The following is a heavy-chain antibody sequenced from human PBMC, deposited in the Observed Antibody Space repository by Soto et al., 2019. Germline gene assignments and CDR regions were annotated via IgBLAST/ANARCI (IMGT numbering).Heavy chain of an antibody. J-gene: IGHJ4*02. CDR2: IYHSGST. CDR3: ARLPTIFGHFDY. CDR1: GGSISSGGYS. Sequence: QLQLQESGSGLVKPSQTLSLTCAVSGGSISSGGYSWSWIRQPPGKGLEWIGYIYHSGSTYYNPSLKSRXSIXVXRSKNQFSLKLSSVTAADTAVYYCARLPTIFGHFDYWGQGTLVTVSS. V-gene: IGHV4-30-2*01. D-gene: IGHD3-3*01.